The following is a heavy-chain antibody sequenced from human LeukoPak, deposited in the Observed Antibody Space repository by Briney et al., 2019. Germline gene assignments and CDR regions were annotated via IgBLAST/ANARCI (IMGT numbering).Heavy chain of an antibody. J-gene: IGHJ4*02. Sequence: SVKVSCKASGGTFSSYAISWVRQAPGQGLEWMGGIIPIFGTANYAQKFQGRVTITTDESTSTAYMELSSLRSEDTAVYYCAGEAGGSYFNYFDYWGQGTLVTVSS. CDR1: GGTFSSYA. D-gene: IGHD1-26*01. V-gene: IGHV1-69*05. CDR3: AGEAGGSYFNYFDY. CDR2: IIPIFGTA.